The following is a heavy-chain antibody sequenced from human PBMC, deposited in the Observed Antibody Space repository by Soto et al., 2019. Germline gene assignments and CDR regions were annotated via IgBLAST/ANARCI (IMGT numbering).Heavy chain of an antibody. CDR1: GFTFSDYY. CDR3: AKGRSYYDFWTHPGPFDY. CDR2: ISGSGGST. D-gene: IGHD3-3*01. V-gene: IGHV3-23*01. Sequence: PGGSLRLSCAASGFTFSDYYMSWIRQAPGKGLEWVSAISGSGGSTYYADSVKGRFTISRDNSKNTLYLQMNSLRAEDTAVYYSAKGRSYYDFWTHPGPFDYWGQGTLVTVSS. J-gene: IGHJ4*02.